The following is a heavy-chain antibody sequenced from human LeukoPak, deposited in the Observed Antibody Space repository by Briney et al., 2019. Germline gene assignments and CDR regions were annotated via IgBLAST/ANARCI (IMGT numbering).Heavy chain of an antibody. V-gene: IGHV4-34*01. D-gene: IGHD2-21*01. Sequence: SETLSLTCAVYGGSFSGYYWSWIRQPPGKGLEWIGEINHSGSTNYNPSLKSRVTISVDTSKNQFSLKLSSVTAADTAVYYCARGSSAPYSRAIDYWGQGTLVTVSS. J-gene: IGHJ4*02. CDR3: ARGSSAPYSRAIDY. CDR2: INHSGST. CDR1: GGSFSGYY.